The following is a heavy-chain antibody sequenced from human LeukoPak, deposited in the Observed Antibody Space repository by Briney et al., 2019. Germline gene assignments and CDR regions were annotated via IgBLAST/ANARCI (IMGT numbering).Heavy chain of an antibody. CDR2: IYDSGST. V-gene: IGHV4-59*01. D-gene: IGHD2-2*01. CDR3: ARKEGTI. CDR1: GDSISRDF. J-gene: IGHJ4*02. Sequence: PSETLSLTCTVSGDSISRDFWSWIRQPPGKGLEWIGYIYDSGSTNYNPSLKSRVTTSIDTSKNQFSLRLTSVTAADTAVYYCARKEGTIWGQGTLVTVSS.